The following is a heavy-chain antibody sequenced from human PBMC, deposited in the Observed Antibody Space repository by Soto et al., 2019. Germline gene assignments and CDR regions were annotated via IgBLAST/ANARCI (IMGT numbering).Heavy chain of an antibody. CDR1: GGSLSGYH. J-gene: IGHJ4*02. CDR2: IDHRGST. CDR3: ARDLLYDY. D-gene: IGHD1-26*01. Sequence: SETLSLTCAVYGGSLSGYHWSWIRQPPGKGLEWIGEIDHRGSTNYNPSLKSRATLSVDASNNQFSLNLSYVTAADTAVYYCARDLLYDYWGQGSLVTVSS. V-gene: IGHV4-34*01.